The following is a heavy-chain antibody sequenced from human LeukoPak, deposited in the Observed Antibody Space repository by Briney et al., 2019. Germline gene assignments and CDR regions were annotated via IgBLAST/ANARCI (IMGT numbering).Heavy chain of an antibody. CDR1: GFYFSSYS. D-gene: IGHD1-1*01. CDR3: ARVEATTGRNYHYYYMDV. Sequence: PGGSLRLSCAASGFYFSSYSMNWVRQAPGKGLEWVSSINTGSTYMYYADSVEGRFTISRDNAKNSLHLQMYSLRAEDTAVYFCARVEATTGRNYHYYYMDVWGKGTTVTVSS. V-gene: IGHV3-21*01. J-gene: IGHJ6*03. CDR2: INTGSTYM.